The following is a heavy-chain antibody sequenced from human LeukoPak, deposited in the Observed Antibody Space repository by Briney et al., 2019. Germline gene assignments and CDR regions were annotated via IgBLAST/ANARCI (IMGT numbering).Heavy chain of an antibody. CDR1: GFTFRSHG. D-gene: IGHD4-17*01. J-gene: IGHJ4*02. Sequence: GTSLRLSCAASGFTFRSHGMHWVRQAPGKGLEWVAFIWYDGSNKYYTDSVKGRFTISRDNSKNTLYLQMNSLRAEDTAVYYCARVEETVTTDSVDYWGQGTLVTVSS. CDR2: IWYDGSNK. V-gene: IGHV3-33*01. CDR3: ARVEETVTTDSVDY.